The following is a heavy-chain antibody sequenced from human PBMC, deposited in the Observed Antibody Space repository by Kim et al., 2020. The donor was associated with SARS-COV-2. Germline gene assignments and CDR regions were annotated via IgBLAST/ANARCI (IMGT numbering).Heavy chain of an antibody. CDR3: AKDLGGVAGPDFDY. J-gene: IGHJ4*02. CDR1: GFTFSSYA. V-gene: IGHV3-23*01. CDR2: IIGSGGST. D-gene: IGHD2-15*01. Sequence: GGSLRLSCAASGFTFSSYAMSWVRQAPGKGLEWVSAIIGSGGSTYYADSVRGRFIISRDNSKNTLHLQMNSLRAEDTAMYYCAKDLGGVAGPDFDYWGQGTLVTVSS.